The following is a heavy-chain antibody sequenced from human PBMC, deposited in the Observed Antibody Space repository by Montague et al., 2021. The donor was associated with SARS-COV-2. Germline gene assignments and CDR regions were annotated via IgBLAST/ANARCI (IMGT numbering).Heavy chain of an antibody. J-gene: IGHJ4*02. CDR2: IYSSGST. Sequence: SETLSLTCTLSGGSIGSYYCSWIRQPPGKGLEWIGEIYSSGSTNXNPALKSRVTISMDTSKSQFSLKLTSVTAADTAVYYCARHTRGWQPFDFWGQGTLVTVSS. CDR1: GGSIGSYY. V-gene: IGHV4-59*01. D-gene: IGHD6-19*01. CDR3: ARHTRGWQPFDF.